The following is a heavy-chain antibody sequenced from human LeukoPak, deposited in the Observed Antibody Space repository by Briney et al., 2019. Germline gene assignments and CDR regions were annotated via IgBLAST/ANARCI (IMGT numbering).Heavy chain of an antibody. CDR1: GYTFTNYD. J-gene: IGHJ3*02. D-gene: IGHD3-22*01. CDR3: AVYDSSGYYPGWYSFDI. Sequence: GASVKVSCKASGYTFTNYDINWVRQAPGQGLEWMGRIIPIFGTANYAQKFQGRVTITTDESTSTAYMELSSLRSEDTAVYYCAVYDSSGYYPGWYSFDIWGQGTMVTVSS. CDR2: IIPIFGTA. V-gene: IGHV1-69*05.